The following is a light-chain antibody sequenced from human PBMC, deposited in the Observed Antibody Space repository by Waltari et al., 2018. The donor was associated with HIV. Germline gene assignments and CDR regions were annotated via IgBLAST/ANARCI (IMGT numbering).Light chain of an antibody. CDR2: NTN. Sequence: QSVLTQPPSVSGAPGQRVTLSCTGDNSTLGTHQAPWYQQFPGTAPQLLIYNTNNRPSGVPDRFSGSKSGTSASLAITGLQAEDEADYYCQSSDNTLSGSVFGGGTKLTVL. CDR1: NSTLGTHQA. CDR3: QSSDNTLSGSV. J-gene: IGLJ2*01. V-gene: IGLV1-40*01.